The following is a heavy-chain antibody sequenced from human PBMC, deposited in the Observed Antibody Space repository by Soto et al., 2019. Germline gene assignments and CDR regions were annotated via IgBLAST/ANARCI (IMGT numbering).Heavy chain of an antibody. D-gene: IGHD3-22*01. Sequence: GGSLRLSCAASGFTFSSYAMHWVRQAPGKGLEWVAVISYDGSNKYYADSVKGRFTISRDNSKNTLYLQMNSLRAEDTAVYYCARDYSGYYSLGYWGQGTLVTVSS. CDR3: ARDYSGYYSLGY. CDR2: ISYDGSNK. J-gene: IGHJ4*02. CDR1: GFTFSSYA. V-gene: IGHV3-30-3*01.